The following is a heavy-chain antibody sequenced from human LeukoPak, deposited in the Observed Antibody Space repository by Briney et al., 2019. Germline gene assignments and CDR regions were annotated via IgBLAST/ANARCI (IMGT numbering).Heavy chain of an antibody. CDR2: ISSSGSTI. V-gene: IGHV3-48*04. Sequence: GGSLRLSCAASGFTFSSYGMTWVRQAPGKGLEWVSYISSSGSTIYYADSVKGRFTISRDNAKNSLYLQMNSLRAEDTAVYYCARVRYCSSTSCFWLDYWGQGTLVTVSS. CDR3: ARVRYCSSTSCFWLDY. CDR1: GFTFSSYG. D-gene: IGHD2-2*01. J-gene: IGHJ4*02.